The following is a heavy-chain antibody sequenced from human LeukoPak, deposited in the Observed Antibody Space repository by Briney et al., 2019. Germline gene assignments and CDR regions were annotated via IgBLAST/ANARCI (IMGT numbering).Heavy chain of an antibody. J-gene: IGHJ4*02. V-gene: IGHV4-34*01. CDR3: ARGGSGSYRLVDY. CDR1: GGSISSYY. Sequence: SETLSLTCTVSGGSISSYYWSWIRQPPGKGLEWIGEINHSGSTNYNPSLKSRVTISVDTSKNQFSLKLSSVTAADTAVYYCARGGSGSYRLVDYWGQGTLVTVSS. CDR2: INHSGST. D-gene: IGHD1-26*01.